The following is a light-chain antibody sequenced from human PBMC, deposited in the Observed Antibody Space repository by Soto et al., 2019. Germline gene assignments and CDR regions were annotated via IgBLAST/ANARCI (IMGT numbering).Light chain of an antibody. CDR2: DAS. CDR1: QSISSW. J-gene: IGKJ2*01. V-gene: IGKV1-5*01. CDR3: QQYSSYYT. Sequence: DIQMTQSPSTLSASVGDRVTITCRASQSISSWLAWYQQKPGKAPKLLISDASTVESGVPSRFSGSGSGTDFTLTISSLHPDDFATYYCQQYSSYYTFGQGTKLEIK.